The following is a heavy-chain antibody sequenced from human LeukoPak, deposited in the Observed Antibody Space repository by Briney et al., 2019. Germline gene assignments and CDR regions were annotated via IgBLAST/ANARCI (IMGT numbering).Heavy chain of an antibody. Sequence: PGGSLRLSCAASGFTFSDYYMSWIRQAPGKGLEWVSYISSSGSTIYYADSVKGRFTISRDNAKNSLYLQMNSLRAEDTAVYYCARDTIAAADTVPFDYWGQGTLVTVSS. J-gene: IGHJ4*02. D-gene: IGHD6-13*01. CDR3: ARDTIAAADTVPFDY. CDR1: GFTFSDYY. V-gene: IGHV3-11*04. CDR2: ISSSGSTI.